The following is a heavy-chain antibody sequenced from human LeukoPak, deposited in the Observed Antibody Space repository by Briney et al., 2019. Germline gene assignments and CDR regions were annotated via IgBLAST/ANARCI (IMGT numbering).Heavy chain of an antibody. Sequence: GGSLRLSCAASGFTFSDYYVSWIRQAPGKGLEWVSYISSSGSTIYYADSVKGRFTISRDNAKNSLYLQMNSLRAEDTAVYYCARDPSSGWYSLDYWGQGTLVTVSS. CDR3: ARDPSSGWYSLDY. D-gene: IGHD6-19*01. CDR1: GFTFSDYY. V-gene: IGHV3-11*01. CDR2: ISSSGSTI. J-gene: IGHJ4*02.